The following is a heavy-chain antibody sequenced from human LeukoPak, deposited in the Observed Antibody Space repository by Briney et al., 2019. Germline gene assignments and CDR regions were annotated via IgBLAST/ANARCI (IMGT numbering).Heavy chain of an antibody. CDR3: ASQDY. J-gene: IGHJ4*02. CDR1: GFIFSGFE. V-gene: IGHV3-48*03. CDR2: ISSSGSAK. Sequence: PGGSLRLSCAATGFIFSGFEMNWVRQAPGEGLEWVSYISSSGSAKYYADSVKGRFTISRDNTKSSLYLQMNSLRGEDTAVYYCASQDYWGQGTLVTVSS.